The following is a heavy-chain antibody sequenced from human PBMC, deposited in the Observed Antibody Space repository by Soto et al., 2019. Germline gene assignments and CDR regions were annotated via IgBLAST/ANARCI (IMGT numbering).Heavy chain of an antibody. J-gene: IGHJ4*02. CDR3: ARHARLTYYYDSSGYSVYFDY. CDR1: GGSISSSSYY. D-gene: IGHD3-22*01. Sequence: SETLSLTCTVSGGSISSSSYYWGWIRQPPGKGLEWIGSIYYSGSTYYNPSLKSRFTISVNTSKNQFSLKLSSVTAADTAVYYCARHARLTYYYDSSGYSVYFDYWGQGTLVTVSS. V-gene: IGHV4-39*01. CDR2: IYYSGST.